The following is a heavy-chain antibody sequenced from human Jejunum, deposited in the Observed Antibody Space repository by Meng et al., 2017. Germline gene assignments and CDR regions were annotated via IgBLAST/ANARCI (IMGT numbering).Heavy chain of an antibody. Sequence: QVQLVQSGGEVKKPWASGKVPFKASGYPFTGDGISWVRQAPGQGLEWMGWISGLSGGTKYSQKFQGRVTMTTDTSTSTAYMELRSLRSDDTAVYYCARGGGSTAYFDYWGQGTLVTVSS. D-gene: IGHD3-16*01. J-gene: IGHJ4*02. V-gene: IGHV1-18*01. CDR3: ARGGGSTAYFDY. CDR2: ISGLSGGT. CDR1: GYPFTGDG.